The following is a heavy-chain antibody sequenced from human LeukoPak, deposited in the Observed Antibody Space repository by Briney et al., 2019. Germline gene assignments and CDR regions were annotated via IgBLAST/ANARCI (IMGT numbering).Heavy chain of an antibody. CDR2: IYHSGST. CDR3: ARLITYCTSGICSDAFDI. D-gene: IGHD2-15*01. V-gene: IGHV4-38-2*01. J-gene: IGHJ3*02. Sequence: PSETLSLTCAVSGYSISSGYYWGWIRQPPGKGLEWIGSIYHSGSTYYNPSLKSRVTISVDTSKSQFSLKLSSVTAADTAVFYCARLITYCTSGICSDAFDIWGQGTMVTVSS. CDR1: GYSISSGYY.